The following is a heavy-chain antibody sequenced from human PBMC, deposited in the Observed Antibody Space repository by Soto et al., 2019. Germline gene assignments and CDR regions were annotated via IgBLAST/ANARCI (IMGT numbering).Heavy chain of an antibody. CDR1: GGTFSSYA. D-gene: IGHD4-17*01. Sequence: QVQLVQSGAAVKKPGSSVKVSCKASGGTFSSYAISWVRHAPGQGLEWMGGIIPIFGTANYAQKFQGRVTITADESTSTTYMEPSSLRSEDTAVYYCARNAGGTTVAFGMDVWGQGTTVTVYS. CDR3: ARNAGGTTVAFGMDV. CDR2: IIPIFGTA. J-gene: IGHJ6*02. V-gene: IGHV1-69*01.